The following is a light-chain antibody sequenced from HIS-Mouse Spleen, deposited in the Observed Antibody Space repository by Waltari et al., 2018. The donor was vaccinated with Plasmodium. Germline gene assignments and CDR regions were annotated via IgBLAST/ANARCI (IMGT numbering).Light chain of an antibody. CDR1: ALPKKY. Sequence: SYELTQPPSVSVSPGQTARITCSGDALPKKYAYWSQQKSGQAPVLVIYEDSKRPSGIPEGFSGSSSGKMATLTIRGAQVEDEADYYCYSTDSSGNHRVFGGGTKLTVL. CDR2: EDS. V-gene: IGLV3-10*01. CDR3: YSTDSSGNHRV. J-gene: IGLJ3*02.